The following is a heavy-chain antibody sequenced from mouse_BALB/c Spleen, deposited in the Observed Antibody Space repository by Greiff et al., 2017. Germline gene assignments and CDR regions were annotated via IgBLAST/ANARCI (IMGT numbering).Heavy chain of an antibody. Sequence: LQQSGAELVRSGASVKLSCTASGFNIKDYYMHWVKQRPEQGLEWIGWIDPENGDTEYAPKFQGKATMTADTSSNTAYLQLSSLTSEDTAVYYCNAGTGAYWGQGTLVTVSA. V-gene: IGHV14-4*02. J-gene: IGHJ3*01. D-gene: IGHD4-1*01. CDR1: GFNIKDYY. CDR2: IDPENGDT. CDR3: NAGTGAY.